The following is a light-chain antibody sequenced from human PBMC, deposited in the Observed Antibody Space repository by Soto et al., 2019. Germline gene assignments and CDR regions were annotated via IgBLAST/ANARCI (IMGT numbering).Light chain of an antibody. CDR1: SSDIGDYNF. Sequence: QSVLTQPASVSGSPGQSISISCTGTSSDIGDYNFVSWYQHHPGKAPKVIIYEVSNRPSGVSHRFAGSKSGNTASLTISGLQTEDEADYYCRSYKYDTVIHFVVGSGTKVTVL. V-gene: IGLV2-14*01. J-gene: IGLJ1*01. CDR3: RSYKYDTVIHFV. CDR2: EVS.